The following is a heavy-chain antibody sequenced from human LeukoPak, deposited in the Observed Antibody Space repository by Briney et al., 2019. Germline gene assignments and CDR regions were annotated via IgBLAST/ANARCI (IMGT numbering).Heavy chain of an antibody. Sequence: GGSLRLSCAASGFTFSNYWMTWVRQAPGKGLEWVANIKQDASKMYYVDSVKGRFTISRDNAKNSLYLQMNSLRAEDTAVYYCARDRYCSGNWGQGTLVTVSS. D-gene: IGHD2-15*01. V-gene: IGHV3-7*04. CDR2: IKQDASKM. J-gene: IGHJ4*02. CDR3: ARDRYCSGN. CDR1: GFTFSNYW.